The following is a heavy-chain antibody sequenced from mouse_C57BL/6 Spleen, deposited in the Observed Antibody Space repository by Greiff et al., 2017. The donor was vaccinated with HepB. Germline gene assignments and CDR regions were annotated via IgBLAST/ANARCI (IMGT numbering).Heavy chain of an antibody. CDR3: ARNLDSSGYDY. D-gene: IGHD3-2*02. Sequence: VQLVESGAELARPGASVKLSCKASGYTFTSYGISWVKQRTGQGLEWIGEIYPRSGNTYYNEKFKGKATLTADKSSSTSYMELRSLTSEDSAVYFCARNLDSSGYDYWGQGTTLTVSS. CDR2: IYPRSGNT. CDR1: GYTFTSYG. V-gene: IGHV1-81*01. J-gene: IGHJ2*01.